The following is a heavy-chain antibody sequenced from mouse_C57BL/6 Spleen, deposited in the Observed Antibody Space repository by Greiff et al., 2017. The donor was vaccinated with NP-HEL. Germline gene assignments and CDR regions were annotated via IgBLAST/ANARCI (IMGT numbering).Heavy chain of an antibody. CDR2: ISGGGGNT. Sequence: DVQLVESGGGLVKPGGSLKLSCAASGFTFSSYTMSWVRQTPEKRLEWVATISGGGGNTYYPDSVKGRFTISRDNAKNTLYLQMSSLRSEDTALYYCAREGYSRGAMDYWGQGTSVTVSS. CDR1: GFTFSSYT. J-gene: IGHJ4*01. D-gene: IGHD2-5*01. V-gene: IGHV5-9*01. CDR3: AREGYSRGAMDY.